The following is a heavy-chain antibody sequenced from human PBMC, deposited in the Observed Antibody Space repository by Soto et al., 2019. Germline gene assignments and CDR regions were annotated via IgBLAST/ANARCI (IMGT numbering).Heavy chain of an antibody. CDR1: GYTFTSYY. V-gene: IGHV1-46*01. CDR2: INPSGGST. J-gene: IGHJ4*02. CDR3: ASTHSGSYQNLSFDY. Sequence: QVQLVQSGAEVKKPGASVKVSCKASGYTFTSYYMHWVRQAPGQGLEWMGIINPSGGSTSYAQKFQGRVTMTRDTSTSTVYRELSSLRSEDTAVYYCASTHSGSYQNLSFDYWGQGTLVTVSS. D-gene: IGHD1-26*01.